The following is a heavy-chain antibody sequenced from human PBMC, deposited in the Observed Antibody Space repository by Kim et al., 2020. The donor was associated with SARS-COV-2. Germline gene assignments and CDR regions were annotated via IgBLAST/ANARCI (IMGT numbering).Heavy chain of an antibody. CDR3: AKDTDYFGSGPFDS. V-gene: IGHV3-30*02. Sequence: YVDFAKGRFTISRDNSKNTLYLQMKSLRVEDTALYYCAKDTDYFGSGPFDSWGQGTLVTVSS. D-gene: IGHD3-10*01. J-gene: IGHJ4*02.